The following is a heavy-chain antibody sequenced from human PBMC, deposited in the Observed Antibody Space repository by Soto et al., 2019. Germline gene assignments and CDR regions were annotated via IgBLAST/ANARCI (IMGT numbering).Heavy chain of an antibody. J-gene: IGHJ4*02. V-gene: IGHV4-31*03. D-gene: IGHD2-15*01. Sequence: PSETLSLTCTVSGGSISIGGYYWSWILQHPGKGLEWIGYIYYSGSTYYNPSLKSRVTISVDTSKNQFSLKLSSVTAADTAVYYCARSPVGSIKGGLDWGQGTLVTVSS. CDR1: GGSISIGGYY. CDR3: ARSPVGSIKGGLD. CDR2: IYYSGST.